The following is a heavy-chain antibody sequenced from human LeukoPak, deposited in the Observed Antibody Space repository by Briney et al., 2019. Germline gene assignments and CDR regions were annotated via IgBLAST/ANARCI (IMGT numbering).Heavy chain of an antibody. J-gene: IGHJ4*02. CDR3: ARHYDGTGYSLDY. Sequence: GGSLRVSCAASGFTFSSYWVTWVRQAPGKGLEWVANIKEDGSQKFYLDSVKGRFTISRGNAKDSLFLQMNSLRAEDTAVYYCARHYDGTGYSLDYWGQGTLVTVSS. CDR1: GFTFSSYW. D-gene: IGHD3-22*01. CDR2: IKEDGSQK. V-gene: IGHV3-7*01.